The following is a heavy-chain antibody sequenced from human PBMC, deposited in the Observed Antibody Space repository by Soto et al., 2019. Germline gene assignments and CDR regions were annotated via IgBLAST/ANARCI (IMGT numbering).Heavy chain of an antibody. D-gene: IGHD5-12*01. CDR1: GFTFSDYY. CDR2: ISSSGSTI. CDR3: AITLEMATPPTYFDY. Sequence: QVQLVESGGGLVKPGGSLRLSCAASGFTFSDYYMSWIRQAPGKGLEWVSYISSSGSTIYYADSVKGRFTISRDNAKNSLYLQMNSLRAEDPAVYYCAITLEMATPPTYFDYWGQGTLVTVSS. V-gene: IGHV3-11*01. J-gene: IGHJ4*02.